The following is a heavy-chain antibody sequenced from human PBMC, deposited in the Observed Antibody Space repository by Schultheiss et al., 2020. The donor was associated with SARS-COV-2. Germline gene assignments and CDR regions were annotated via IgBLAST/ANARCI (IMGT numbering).Heavy chain of an antibody. V-gene: IGHV1-69*05. D-gene: IGHD5-18*01. Sequence: SVKVSCKASGGTFSSYAISWVRQAPGQGLEWMGGIIPIFGTANYAQKFQGRVTMTRDTSTSTVYMELSSLRSEDTAVYYCARGILQLAAPPRANNWFDPWGQGTLVTVSS. CDR3: ARGILQLAAPPRANNWFDP. CDR1: GGTFSSYA. J-gene: IGHJ5*02. CDR2: IIPIFGTA.